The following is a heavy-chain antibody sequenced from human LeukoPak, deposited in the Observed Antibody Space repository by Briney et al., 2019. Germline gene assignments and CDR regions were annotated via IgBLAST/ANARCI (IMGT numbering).Heavy chain of an antibody. D-gene: IGHD7-27*01. CDR1: GYTFTIYD. Sequence: ASVNVSCTASGYTFTIYDFNWVRQASGQRPEWMGWMSPNSGDTGYAQKFQDRVTMTRNTSISTAYMELSSLRSVDTAVYYCARGPPNWGYDYWGPGTLVTVSS. J-gene: IGHJ4*02. CDR2: MSPNSGDT. CDR3: ARGPPNWGYDY. V-gene: IGHV1-8*01.